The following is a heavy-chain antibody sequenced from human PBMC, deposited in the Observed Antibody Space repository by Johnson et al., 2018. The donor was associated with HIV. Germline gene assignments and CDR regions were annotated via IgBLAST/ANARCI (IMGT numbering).Heavy chain of an antibody. CDR2: ISGNGGST. J-gene: IGHJ3*02. D-gene: IGHD3-16*01. Sequence: VQLVESGGGVVQPGRSLRLSCAASGFTFSSHHMYWVRQAPGKGLEHVSAISGNGGSTYYANSVKGRFTISRDNFKNTLYLQMGSLTAEDMAVYYCARVGGYAFDIWGQGTMVTVSS. CDR3: ARVGGYAFDI. CDR1: GFTFSSHH. V-gene: IGHV3-64*01.